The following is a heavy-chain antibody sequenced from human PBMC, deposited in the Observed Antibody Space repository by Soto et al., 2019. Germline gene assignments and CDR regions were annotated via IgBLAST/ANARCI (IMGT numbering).Heavy chain of an antibody. D-gene: IGHD3-10*01. CDR1: GFTFSSNA. V-gene: IGHV3-23*01. J-gene: IGHJ5*01. CDR3: AKGQYAYGHASFDS. CDR2: ISGSGGTT. Sequence: SLILSCAASGFTFSSNAMNWVRQAPGKGLEWVSVISGSGGTTYYADSVRGRFTISRDNSRNTLYLQMDSLRAEDTAVYYCAKGQYAYGHASFDSWGQGTLVTVSS.